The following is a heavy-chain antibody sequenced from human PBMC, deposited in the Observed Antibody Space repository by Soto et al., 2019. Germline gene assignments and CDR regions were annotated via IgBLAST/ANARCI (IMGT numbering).Heavy chain of an antibody. D-gene: IGHD3-22*01. V-gene: IGHV1-2*02. J-gene: IGHJ4*02. CDR1: GYTFTGYY. CDR2: INPNSGGT. Sequence: GASVKVSCKASGYTFTGYYMHWVRQAPGQGLEWMGWINPNSGGTNYAQKFQGRVTMTRDTSISTAYMELSRLGSDDTAVYYCARGPTYYYDSSGYPPTSDFDYWGQGTLVTVSS. CDR3: ARGPTYYYDSSGYPPTSDFDY.